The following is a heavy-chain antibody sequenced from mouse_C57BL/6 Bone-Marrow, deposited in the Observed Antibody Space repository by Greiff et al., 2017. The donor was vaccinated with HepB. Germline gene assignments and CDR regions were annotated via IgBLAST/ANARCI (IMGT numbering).Heavy chain of an antibody. J-gene: IGHJ1*03. D-gene: IGHD2-1*01. Sequence: EVQLQQSGTVLARPGASVKMSCETSGYTFTSYWMHWVKQRPGQGLEWIGAIYPGNSDTSHNQKFKGKAKLTAVTSASTAYMELSSLTNEDSAGYYCTRRYYGNYVNWYFDVWGTGTTVTVSS. CDR1: GYTFTSYW. CDR3: TRRYYGNYVNWYFDV. V-gene: IGHV1-5*01. CDR2: IYPGNSDT.